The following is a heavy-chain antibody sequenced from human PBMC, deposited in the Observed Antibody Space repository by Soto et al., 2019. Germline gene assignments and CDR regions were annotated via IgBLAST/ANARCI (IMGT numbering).Heavy chain of an antibody. CDR1: GASIRNYF. V-gene: IGHV4-4*07. J-gene: IGHJ4*02. D-gene: IGHD3-16*01. CDR3: ARESVGERPLDY. CDR2: INPRGIT. Sequence: HSETLALSCTVSGASIRNYFWTWIRQPAGKGLEWIGRINPRGITNYNPSLKSRVTMSVDTSKNQFSLNLTSVTAADTAVYYCARESVGERPLDYWGQGTLVTVSS.